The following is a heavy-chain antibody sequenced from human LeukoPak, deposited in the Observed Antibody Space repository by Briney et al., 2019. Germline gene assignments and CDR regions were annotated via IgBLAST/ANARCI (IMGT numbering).Heavy chain of an antibody. CDR3: ARDLTRYYYGSGSYHTPFDF. Sequence: GGSLILSCAASGFTFSSYWMSRVRQAPGKGLEWVDNIKQDGSEKYYVDSVKGRFTISGDNAKNSLYLQMNSLRAEDTAVYYCARDLTRYYYGSGSYHTPFDFWGQGTLVTVPS. D-gene: IGHD3-10*01. CDR1: GFTFSSYW. CDR2: IKQDGSEK. J-gene: IGHJ4*02. V-gene: IGHV3-7*03.